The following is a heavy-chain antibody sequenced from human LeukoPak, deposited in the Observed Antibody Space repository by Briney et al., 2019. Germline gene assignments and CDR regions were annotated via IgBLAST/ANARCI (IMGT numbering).Heavy chain of an antibody. Sequence: PGGSLRLSCAASGFTFSSYGMHWVRQAPGKGLEWVAVISYDGSNKYYADSVKGRFTISRDNSKNTLYLQMNSLRAEDTAVYYCGNDLPGYYYYYGMDVWGQGTSVTVSS. CDR3: GNDLPGYYYYYGMDV. CDR1: GFTFSSYG. CDR2: ISYDGSNK. J-gene: IGHJ6*02. V-gene: IGHV3-30*18.